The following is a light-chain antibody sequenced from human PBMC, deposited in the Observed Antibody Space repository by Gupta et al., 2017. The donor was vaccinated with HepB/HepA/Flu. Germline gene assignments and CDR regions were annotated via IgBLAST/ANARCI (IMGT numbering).Light chain of an antibody. V-gene: IGLV2-11*01. J-gene: IGLJ2*01. Sequence: PRSVSGSPGQSVTISCAGTRSDVGAYNYASWLQQYPGTAPKFIVYDDNKRPSGVPDRFSGSKSGNTAYLTISGLQAEDEADYYWASHAGGSVLFGGGTKVTVL. CDR3: ASHAGGSVL. CDR1: RSDVGAYNY. CDR2: DDN.